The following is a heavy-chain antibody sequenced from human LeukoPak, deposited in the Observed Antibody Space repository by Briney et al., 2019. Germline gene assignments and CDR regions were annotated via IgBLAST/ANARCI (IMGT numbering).Heavy chain of an antibody. D-gene: IGHD2-2*02. CDR2: INPNSGGT. J-gene: IGHJ4*02. CDR1: GYIFSDHY. CDR3: ARDFSVVVPAAIYGY. Sequence: ASVKVSCKASGYIFSDHYIHWVRQAPGQGLEWMGWINPNSGGTKYVQLFQGRVTMTRDTSITTAYMELSRLRSDDTAVYYCARDFSVVVPAAIYGYWGQGTLVTVSS. V-gene: IGHV1-2*02.